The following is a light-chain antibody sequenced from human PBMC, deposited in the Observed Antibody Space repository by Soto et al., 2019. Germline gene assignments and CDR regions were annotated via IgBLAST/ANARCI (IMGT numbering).Light chain of an antibody. CDR2: GAY. V-gene: IGKV1-39*01. CDR1: QSINKY. Sequence: DLQMTQSPSSLSASVGDRVTITCRASQSINKYINWYQQKPGKAPNLLINGAYSLQSGVPSRFRGSGSGTDFPLTISNLQPEEFATYYWQQTYSTPFTCGPGTIVDIK. CDR3: QQTYSTPFT. J-gene: IGKJ3*01.